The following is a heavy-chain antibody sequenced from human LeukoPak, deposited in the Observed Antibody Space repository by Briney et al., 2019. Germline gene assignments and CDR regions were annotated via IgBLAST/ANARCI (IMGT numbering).Heavy chain of an antibody. Sequence: GGSLRLSCAASGFTFSSYSMNWVRQAPGKGLEWVSYISSSSSTIYYADSVKGRFTISRDNSKNTLYLQMNSLRAEDTAVYYCARDKGIAAAGTGFDYWGQGTLVTVSS. D-gene: IGHD6-13*01. CDR3: ARDKGIAAAGTGFDY. J-gene: IGHJ4*02. CDR2: ISSSSSTI. V-gene: IGHV3-48*01. CDR1: GFTFSSYS.